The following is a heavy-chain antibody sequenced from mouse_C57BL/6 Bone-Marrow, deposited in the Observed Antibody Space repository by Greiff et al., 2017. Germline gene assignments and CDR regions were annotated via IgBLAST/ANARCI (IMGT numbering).Heavy chain of an antibody. CDR2: FYPGSGSI. V-gene: IGHV1-62-2*01. D-gene: IGHD1-1*01. Sequence: QVQLQQSGAELVKPGASVKLSCKASGYTFTEYTIHWVKQRSGQGLEWIGWFYPGSGSIKYNEKFKDKATLTADKSSSTVYMELSRLTSEDSAVYFCARHEDDYYGSSYVYYYAMDYWGQGTSVTVSS. J-gene: IGHJ4*01. CDR1: GYTFTEYT. CDR3: ARHEDDYYGSSYVYYYAMDY.